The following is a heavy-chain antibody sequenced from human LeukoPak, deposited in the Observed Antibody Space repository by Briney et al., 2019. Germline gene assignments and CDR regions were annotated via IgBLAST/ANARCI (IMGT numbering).Heavy chain of an antibody. CDR2: ISSSSSYI. V-gene: IGHV3-21*01. D-gene: IGHD6-19*01. CDR3: ARDGFEFVAGMVGYGMDV. J-gene: IGHJ6*02. CDR1: GFTFSSYS. Sequence: PGGSLRLSCAASGFTFSSYSMNWVRQAPGKGLEWASSISSSSSYIYYADSVKGRFTISRDNAKNSLYLQMNSLRAEDTAVYYCARDGFEFVAGMVGYGMDVWGQGTTVTVSS.